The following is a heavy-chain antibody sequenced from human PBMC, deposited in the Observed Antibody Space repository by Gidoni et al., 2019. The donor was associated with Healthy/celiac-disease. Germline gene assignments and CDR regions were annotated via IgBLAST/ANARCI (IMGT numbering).Heavy chain of an antibody. Sequence: EVQLVESGGGLVKPVGSLRLSCAAPGFTFSSYIMNWVRQDPGKGLEWVSAISSSSSYRYYADSVKGRFTISRDNAKNSLYLQMNSLRAEDTAVYYCAREGRKGYCSGGSCYEDYWGQGTLVTVSS. CDR3: AREGRKGYCSGGSCYEDY. CDR2: ISSSSSYR. D-gene: IGHD2-15*01. CDR1: GFTFSSYI. V-gene: IGHV3-21*01. J-gene: IGHJ4*02.